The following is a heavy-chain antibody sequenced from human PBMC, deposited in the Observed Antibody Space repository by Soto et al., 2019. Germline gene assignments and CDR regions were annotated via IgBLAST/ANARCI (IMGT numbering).Heavy chain of an antibody. CDR2: ISSSSSYI. J-gene: IGHJ3*02. CDR3: ARPIFISGSYFPDAVDI. Sequence: GGSLRLSCAASGFTFSSYSMNWVRQAPGKGLEWVSSISSSSSYIYYADSVKGRFTISRDNAKNSLYLQMNSLRAEDTAVYYCARPIFISGSYFPDAVDIWGQGTMVTVSS. D-gene: IGHD1-26*01. CDR1: GFTFSSYS. V-gene: IGHV3-21*01.